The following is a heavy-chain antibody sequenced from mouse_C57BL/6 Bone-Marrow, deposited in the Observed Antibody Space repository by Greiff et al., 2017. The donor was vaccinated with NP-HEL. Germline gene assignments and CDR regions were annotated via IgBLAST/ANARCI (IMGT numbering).Heavy chain of an antibody. CDR3: ARDGLWAYAMDY. Sequence: QVQLKESGPELVKPGASVKISCKASGYSFTSYYIHWVKQRPGQGLEWIGWIYPGSGNTKYNEKFKGKATLTADTSSSTAYMQLSSLTSEDSAVYYCARDGLWAYAMDYWGQGTSVTVSS. CDR2: IYPGSGNT. CDR1: GYSFTSYY. V-gene: IGHV1-66*01. J-gene: IGHJ4*01. D-gene: IGHD1-1*02.